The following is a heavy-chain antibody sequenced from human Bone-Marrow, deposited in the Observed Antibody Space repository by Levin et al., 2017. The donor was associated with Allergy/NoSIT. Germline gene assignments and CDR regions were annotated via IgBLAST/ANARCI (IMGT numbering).Heavy chain of an antibody. CDR1: GYTFTGYY. D-gene: IGHD4-11*01. Sequence: GESLKISCKASGYTFTGYYMHWVRQAPGQGLEWMGWINPNSGGTNYAQKFQGRVTMTRDTSISTAYMELSRLRSDDTAVYYCATYSNYVRYYFDYWGQGTLVTVSS. V-gene: IGHV1-2*02. CDR2: INPNSGGT. CDR3: ATYSNYVRYYFDY. J-gene: IGHJ4*02.